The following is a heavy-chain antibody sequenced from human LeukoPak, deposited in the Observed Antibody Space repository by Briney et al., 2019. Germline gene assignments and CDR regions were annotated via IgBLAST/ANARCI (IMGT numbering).Heavy chain of an antibody. CDR3: AKDRRIAVAALFDP. Sequence: GGSLRLSCAASGFTFSSYGMHWVRQAPGKGLEWVAVISYDGSNKYYADSVKGRFTISRDNSKNTLYLQMNSLRAEDTAVYYCAKDRRIAVAALFDPWGQGTLVTVPS. V-gene: IGHV3-30*18. CDR1: GFTFSSYG. D-gene: IGHD6-19*01. J-gene: IGHJ5*02. CDR2: ISYDGSNK.